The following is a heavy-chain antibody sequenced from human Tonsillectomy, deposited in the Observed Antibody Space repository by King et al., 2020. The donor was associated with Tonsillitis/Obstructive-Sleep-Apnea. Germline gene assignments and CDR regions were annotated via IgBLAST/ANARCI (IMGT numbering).Heavy chain of an antibody. CDR3: ARGQGAYDSLFFHN. CDR1: GFTLSTYD. D-gene: IGHD5-12*01. Sequence: VHLVEYGGGVVQPGRSLRLSCAASGFTLSTYDMHWVRQAPGKGLEGVAIIWYDGSNEYYADSVKGRFTISRDNSKNTLHLQMNSLRAEDTAVYYCARGQGAYDSLFFHNWGQGTLVTVSS. CDR2: IWYDGSNE. V-gene: IGHV3-33*01. J-gene: IGHJ4*02.